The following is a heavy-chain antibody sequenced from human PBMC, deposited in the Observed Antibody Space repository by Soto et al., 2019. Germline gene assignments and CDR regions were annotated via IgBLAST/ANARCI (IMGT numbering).Heavy chain of an antibody. CDR2: IYYSGST. V-gene: IGHV4-61*01. J-gene: IGHJ5*02. CDR1: GGSVSSGSYY. Sequence: QVQLRASGPGLVKPSETLSLTCTVSGGSVSSGSYYWSWISQPPGKGLEWIGSIYYSGSTNYNPSLKSRVAISLGTSSNQCSLKLSSVTAADTAVYYCARDAATVSAFDPWGQGTLVTVSS. D-gene: IGHD4-4*01. CDR3: ARDAATVSAFDP.